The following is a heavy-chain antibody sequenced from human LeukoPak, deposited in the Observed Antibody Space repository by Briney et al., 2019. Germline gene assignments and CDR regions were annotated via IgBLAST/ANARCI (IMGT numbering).Heavy chain of an antibody. CDR3: ARLAASGWSRIDY. CDR1: GYSFTSYW. Sequence: GESLKISCKASGYSFTSYWIGWVRHMPGKGLEWMGIIYPGDSDTRYSPSFQGQVAISADKSINTAYLQWSSLKASDTAMYYCARLAASGWSRIDYWGQGTLVTVSS. CDR2: IYPGDSDT. V-gene: IGHV5-51*01. D-gene: IGHD6-19*01. J-gene: IGHJ4*02.